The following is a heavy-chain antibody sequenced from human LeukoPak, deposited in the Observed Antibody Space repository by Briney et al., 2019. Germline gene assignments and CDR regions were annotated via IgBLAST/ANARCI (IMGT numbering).Heavy chain of an antibody. D-gene: IGHD5-12*01. CDR2: ISAYNGNT. J-gene: IGHJ5*02. CDR3: ARAVGYSGYDWRATVNWFDP. CDR1: GYTFTSYG. V-gene: IGHV1-18*01. Sequence: GASVKVSRKPSGYTFTSYGIRWVRQAPGQGLEWMGWISAYNGNTNYAQKLQGRVTMTTDTSTSTAYMELRSLRSDDTAVYYCARAVGYSGYDWRATVNWFDPWGQGTLVTVSS.